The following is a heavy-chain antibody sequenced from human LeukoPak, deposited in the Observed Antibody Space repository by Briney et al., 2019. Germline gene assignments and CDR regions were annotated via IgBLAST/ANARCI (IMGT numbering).Heavy chain of an antibody. Sequence: ASVKVSCKASGYTFTSYGISWVRQAPGQGIEWMGWISAYNGNTNYAQKLQGRVTMTTDTSTSTAYMELRSLRSDDTAVYYCARDRFYDFWSGYFFDYWGRGTLVTVSS. CDR3: ARDRFYDFWSGYFFDY. V-gene: IGHV1-18*01. D-gene: IGHD3-3*01. J-gene: IGHJ4*02. CDR1: GYTFTSYG. CDR2: ISAYNGNT.